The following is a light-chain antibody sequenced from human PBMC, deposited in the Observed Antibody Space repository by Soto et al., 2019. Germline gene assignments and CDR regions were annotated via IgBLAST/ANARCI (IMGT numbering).Light chain of an antibody. Sequence: DIQMTQSPSTLSGSVGDRVTITCRASQTISSWLAWYQQKPGKAPKLLIYKASTLKSGVPSRFSGSGSGTEFTLTISSLQPDDFATYYCQHYNSYSEAFGPGPKVGI. V-gene: IGKV1-5*03. CDR2: KAS. J-gene: IGKJ1*01. CDR3: QHYNSYSEA. CDR1: QTISSW.